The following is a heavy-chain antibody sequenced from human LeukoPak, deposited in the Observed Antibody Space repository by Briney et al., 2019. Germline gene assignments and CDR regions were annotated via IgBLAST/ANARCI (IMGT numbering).Heavy chain of an antibody. D-gene: IGHD3-16*01. Sequence: GALRLSCAASGFTFSSYGMHWDRQAPGKGLEWVAVILNDGSQEKYADSVKGRFTISRDNSKNTLFLQMNSLRAEDTAVYYCARDDALGDNALDIWGQGTMVTVSS. CDR1: GFTFSSYG. V-gene: IGHV3-33*01. J-gene: IGHJ3*02. CDR3: ARDDALGDNALDI. CDR2: ILNDGSQE.